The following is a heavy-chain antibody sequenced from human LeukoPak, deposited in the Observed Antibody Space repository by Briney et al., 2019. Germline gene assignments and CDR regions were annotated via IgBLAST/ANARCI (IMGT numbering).Heavy chain of an antibody. Sequence: PGKSLRLSCAASGFTFSNYGMNWVRQAPGKGLEWVAVVSYDGVNNYYADSVKGRFTISRDNSRNTLYLRMNSLRAEDTAVYYCARSTLERDYYGNSGYFYVPFDLWGQGTLVTVSS. CDR3: ARSTLERDYYGNSGYFYVPFDL. D-gene: IGHD3-22*01. V-gene: IGHV3-33*08. CDR1: GFTFSNYG. CDR2: VSYDGVNN. J-gene: IGHJ4*02.